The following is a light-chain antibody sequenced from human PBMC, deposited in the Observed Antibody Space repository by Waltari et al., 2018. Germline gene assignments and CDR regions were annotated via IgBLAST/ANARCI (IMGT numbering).Light chain of an antibody. CDR1: QSVSSD. CDR2: GAS. CDR3: QQNNYWPLS. V-gene: IGKV3D-15*01. J-gene: IGKJ4*01. Sequence: EIVMTQSPATLSLSPGERAALSCRASQSVSSDLAWYQQKPGQAPRLLIYGASNRATGIPDRFSGSGSGTEFTLTISSLGPEDVAVYYCQQNNYWPLSFGGGTKVEIK.